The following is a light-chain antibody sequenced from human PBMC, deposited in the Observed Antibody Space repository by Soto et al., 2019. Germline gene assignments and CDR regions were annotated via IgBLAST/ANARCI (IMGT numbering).Light chain of an antibody. Sequence: DIQMTQSPSTLSASVGDRVTITCRASQSINSWLAWYQHKPGKAPKLLIYDASSLESGVPSRFSGSGSGTEFTLSISSLQPDDFEAYYCQPYKSSSAWTFGQGTKVEIK. CDR2: DAS. J-gene: IGKJ1*01. CDR1: QSINSW. V-gene: IGKV1-5*01. CDR3: QPYKSSSAWT.